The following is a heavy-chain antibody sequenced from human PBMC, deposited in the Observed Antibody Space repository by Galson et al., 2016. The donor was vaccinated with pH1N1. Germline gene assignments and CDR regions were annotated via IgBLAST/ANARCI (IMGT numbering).Heavy chain of an antibody. CDR1: GFIFTNYW. Sequence: SLRLSCAASGFIFTNYWMHWVRQAPGRGLVWVARVNNDGSSTNYADSVKGRFTLPRDNAKNTVFLEMSSLRAEDTGAYYCVRGRYCGGGSCYSPTAEYFQHWGRGTLLTVSS. CDR3: VRGRYCGGGSCYSPTAEYFQH. CDR2: VNNDGSST. J-gene: IGHJ1*01. V-gene: IGHV3-74*01. D-gene: IGHD2-15*01.